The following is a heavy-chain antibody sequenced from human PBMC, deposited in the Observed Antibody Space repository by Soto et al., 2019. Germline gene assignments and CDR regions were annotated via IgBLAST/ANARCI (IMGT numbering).Heavy chain of an antibody. Sequence: SETLSLTCTVSGGSISSGGYYWSWIRQHPGKGLEWIGYIYYSGSTYYNPSLKSRVTISVDTSKNQFSLKLSSVTAADTAVYYCARGGAATTGWFDPWGQGTLVTVSS. CDR2: IYYSGST. D-gene: IGHD2-15*01. CDR3: ARGGAATTGWFDP. J-gene: IGHJ5*02. V-gene: IGHV4-31*03. CDR1: GGSISSGGYY.